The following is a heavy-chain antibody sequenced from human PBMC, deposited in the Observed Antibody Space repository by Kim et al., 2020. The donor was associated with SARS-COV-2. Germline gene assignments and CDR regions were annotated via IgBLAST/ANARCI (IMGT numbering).Heavy chain of an antibody. J-gene: IGHJ4*02. D-gene: IGHD3-22*01. CDR1: GGPISSGDYY. V-gene: IGHV4-30-4*01. Sequence: SETLSLTCTVSGGPISSGDYYWRWIRQPPGKGLEWIGYIYYSGSTYYNPSLKSRVTISVDTSKNQFSLKLSSVTAADTAVYYCARARITMIVVVQELDYWGQGTLVTVSS. CDR3: ARARITMIVVVQELDY. CDR2: IYYSGST.